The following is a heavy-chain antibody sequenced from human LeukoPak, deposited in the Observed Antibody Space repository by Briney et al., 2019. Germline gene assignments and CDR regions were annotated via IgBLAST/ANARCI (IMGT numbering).Heavy chain of an antibody. D-gene: IGHD4-23*01. J-gene: IGHJ4*02. CDR1: GFTVSNKY. Sequence: GGSLRLSCVASGFTVSNKYMSWVRQAPGKGLEWVSVLYNAGSTYYADSVKGRFTISRDNSKNTLYLQMYSLRAEDTAVYYCARRGDGGRSFDYWGQGTLVTVSS. CDR2: LYNAGST. V-gene: IGHV3-53*01. CDR3: ARRGDGGRSFDY.